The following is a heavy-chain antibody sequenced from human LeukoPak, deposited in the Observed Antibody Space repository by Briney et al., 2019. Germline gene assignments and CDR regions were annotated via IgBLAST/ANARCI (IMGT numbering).Heavy chain of an antibody. CDR1: GFPFSSYS. CDR2: IRSSSTRI. D-gene: IGHD1/OR15-1a*01. J-gene: IGHJ6*02. V-gene: IGHV3-48*01. Sequence: GGSLRLSCEASGFPFSSYSMNWVRQAPGKGLEWVPYIRSSSTRIYYADSVKGRFTVSRDNAKNSMYLQMTSLRAEDTAVYYCARVNKPADYEYYGLDVWGQGTTVTISS. CDR3: ARVNKPADYEYYGLDV.